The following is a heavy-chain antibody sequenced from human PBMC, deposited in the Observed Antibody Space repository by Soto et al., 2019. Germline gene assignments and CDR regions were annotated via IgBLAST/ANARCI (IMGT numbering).Heavy chain of an antibody. CDR2: IIPIFGTA. J-gene: IGHJ4*02. CDR3: AREYCSSTSCHGGTY. CDR1: GGTFSSYA. V-gene: IGHV1-69*13. Sequence: ASVKVSCKASGGTFSSYAISWVRQAPGQGLEWMGGIIPIFGTANYAQKFQGRVTITADESTSTAYMELSSLRSEDTAVYYCAREYCSSTSCHGGTYWGQGTLVTVSS. D-gene: IGHD2-2*01.